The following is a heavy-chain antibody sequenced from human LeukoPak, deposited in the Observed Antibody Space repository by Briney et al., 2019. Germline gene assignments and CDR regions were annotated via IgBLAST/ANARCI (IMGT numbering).Heavy chain of an antibody. CDR2: INPNSGGT. Sequence: GASVKVSCKASGYTFTGYYMHWVRQAPGQGLEWMGWINPNSGGTNYAQKFQGRVTTTRDTSISTAYMELSRLRSDDTAVYYCAREKQQLVPYYGMDVWGQGTTVTVSS. CDR3: AREKQQLVPYYGMDV. D-gene: IGHD6-13*01. V-gene: IGHV1-2*02. J-gene: IGHJ6*02. CDR1: GYTFTGYY.